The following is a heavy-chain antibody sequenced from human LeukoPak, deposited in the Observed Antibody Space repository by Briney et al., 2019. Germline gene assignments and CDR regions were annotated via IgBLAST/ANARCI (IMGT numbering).Heavy chain of an antibody. CDR3: ARLGREGVDY. D-gene: IGHD2-15*01. V-gene: IGHV4-59*08. J-gene: IGHJ4*02. CDR2: IYYSGST. CDR1: GGSISSYY. Sequence: PSETLSLTCTVSGGSISSYYRSWIRQPPGKGLEWIGYIYYSGSTNYNPSLKSRVTISVDTSKSQFSLKLSSVTAADTAVYYCARLGREGVDYWGQGTLVTVSS.